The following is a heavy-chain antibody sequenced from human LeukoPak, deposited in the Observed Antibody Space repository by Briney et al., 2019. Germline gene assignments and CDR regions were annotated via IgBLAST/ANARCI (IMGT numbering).Heavy chain of an antibody. Sequence: PSETLSLTCAVYGGSFSGYYWSWIRQPPGKGLEWIGEINHSGSTNYNPSLKSRVTISVDTSKNQFSLELSSVTAADTAVYYCARGLWQLVFDYWGQGTLVTVSS. J-gene: IGHJ4*02. CDR1: GGSFSGYY. CDR2: INHSGST. D-gene: IGHD6-6*01. V-gene: IGHV4-34*01. CDR3: ARGLWQLVFDY.